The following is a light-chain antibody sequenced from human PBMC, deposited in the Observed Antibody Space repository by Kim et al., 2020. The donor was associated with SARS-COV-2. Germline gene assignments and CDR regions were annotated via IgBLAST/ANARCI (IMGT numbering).Light chain of an antibody. V-gene: IGLV4-69*01. J-gene: IGLJ3*02. CDR1: SGHSNNA. CDR2: VNSDGSH. CDR3: QTWGAGVWV. Sequence: ASVKLTCTLRSGHSNNAISWQQQQPGKGPRHLMKVNSDGSHSKGDGIPDRFSGSSSGAERYLTVSSLQSEDEADYYCQTWGAGVWVFGGGTRLTVL.